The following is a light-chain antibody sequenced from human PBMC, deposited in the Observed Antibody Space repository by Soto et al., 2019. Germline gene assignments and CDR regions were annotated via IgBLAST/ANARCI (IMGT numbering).Light chain of an antibody. CDR1: QSVSSSY. V-gene: IGKV3-20*01. J-gene: IGKJ4*01. CDR2: GAS. CDR3: QQYGSS. Sequence: EIVLTQSPGTLSLSPGERATLSCRASQSVSSSYLAWYQQKPGQAPRLLIYGASSRATGIPDRFNGSGSGTDFTLTISRLEPEDFAVYYCQQYGSSFGGGTRWIS.